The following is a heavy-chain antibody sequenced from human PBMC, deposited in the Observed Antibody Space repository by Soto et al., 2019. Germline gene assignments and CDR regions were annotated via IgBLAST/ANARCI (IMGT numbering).Heavy chain of an antibody. J-gene: IGHJ4*02. Sequence: EVQLVESGGGLIQPGGSLRLSCAASGFTVSSNYMSWVRQAPGKGLEWVSVIYSGGSTYYADSVKGRFTISRDNSKNTLYLQMNSLRAEDTAVYYCARMTFRSGYDSSGDFGYWGQGTLVTVSS. CDR3: ARMTFRSGYDSSGDFGY. D-gene: IGHD5-12*01. V-gene: IGHV3-53*01. CDR2: IYSGGST. CDR1: GFTVSSNY.